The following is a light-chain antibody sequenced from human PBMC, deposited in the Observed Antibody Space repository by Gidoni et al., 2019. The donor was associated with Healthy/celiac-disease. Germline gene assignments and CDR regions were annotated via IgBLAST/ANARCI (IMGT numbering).Light chain of an antibody. CDR2: GAS. J-gene: IGKJ1*01. CDR3: QQYNNWPVT. V-gene: IGKV3-15*01. Sequence: EIVMPQSPATLSVSPGERSTLPCRASQSVSSNLAWYQQKPGQAPRLLIYGASTRATGIPARFSGSGSGTEFTLTISSLQSEDFAVYYCQQYNNWPVTFGQGTKVEIK. CDR1: QSVSSN.